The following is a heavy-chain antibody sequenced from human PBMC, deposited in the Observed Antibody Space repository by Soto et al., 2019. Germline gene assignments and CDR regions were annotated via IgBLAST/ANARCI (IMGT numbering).Heavy chain of an antibody. CDR1: GGSISSYY. CDR2: IYYSGST. D-gene: IGHD2-15*01. Sequence: SETLSLTFTVSGGSISSYYWSWIRQPPGKGLEWIGYIYYSGSTNYNPSLKSRVTTSVDTSKNQFSLRLSSVTAADTAVYYCARVVGYCSGGSCYSGRFDPWGQGTLVTVSS. CDR3: ARVVGYCSGGSCYSGRFDP. J-gene: IGHJ5*02. V-gene: IGHV4-59*01.